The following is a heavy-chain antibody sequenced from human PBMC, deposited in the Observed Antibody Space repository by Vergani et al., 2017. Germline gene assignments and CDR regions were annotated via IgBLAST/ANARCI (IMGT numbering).Heavy chain of an antibody. Sequence: QVQLVESGGGVVQPGRSLRLSCAASGFTFSSYAMHWVRQAPGKGLKWVAVISYDGSNKYYADSVKGRFTISRDNSRNTLYLQMNSLRAEDTAVYYCAGELMVRGVTPSDAFDIWGQGTMVTVSS. J-gene: IGHJ3*02. CDR2: ISYDGSNK. V-gene: IGHV3-30-3*01. CDR3: AGELMVRGVTPSDAFDI. D-gene: IGHD3-10*01. CDR1: GFTFSSYA.